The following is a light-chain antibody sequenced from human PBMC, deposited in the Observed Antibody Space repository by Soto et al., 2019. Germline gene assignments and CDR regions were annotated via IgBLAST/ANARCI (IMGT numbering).Light chain of an antibody. CDR2: GAS. Sequence: EIVLTQSPGTLSLSPGERATLSCRAGQSVSSSYLAWYQQKPGQAPRLLMYGASSRATGIPDRFSGSGSGTDFTLTISRLEPEDFAVYYCQQYGSSPLTFGGGTKVEIK. CDR1: QSVSSSY. J-gene: IGKJ4*01. CDR3: QQYGSSPLT. V-gene: IGKV3-20*01.